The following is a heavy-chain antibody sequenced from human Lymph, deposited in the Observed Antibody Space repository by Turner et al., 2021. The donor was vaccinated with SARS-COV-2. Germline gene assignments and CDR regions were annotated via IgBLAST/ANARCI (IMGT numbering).Heavy chain of an antibody. V-gene: IGHV3-48*02. D-gene: IGHD2-15*01. CDR1: GFTFSSYS. Sequence: EEQLVVSGGGLVQPGGSPRLSCAASGFTFSSYSMNWVRQAPGNGLEGVSYISISSSTIYYADSVKVRFTISRDNAKNSLYLQMNSLRDEDTAVYYCARDRGGYGAYYYGMDFWGQGTTVTVSS. CDR2: ISISSSTI. J-gene: IGHJ6*02. CDR3: ARDRGGYGAYYYGMDF.